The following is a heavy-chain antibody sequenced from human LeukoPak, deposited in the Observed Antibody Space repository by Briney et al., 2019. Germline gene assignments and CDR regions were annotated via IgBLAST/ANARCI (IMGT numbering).Heavy chain of an antibody. D-gene: IGHD2-15*01. V-gene: IGHV4-39*07. CDR3: ARDEGGSCAFDI. CDR1: GGSISSSSYY. CDR2: IYYSGST. Sequence: PSETLSLTCTVSGGSISSSSYYWGWIRQPPGKGLEWIGSIYYSGSTYYNPSLKSRVTISVDTSKNQFSLKLSSVTVADTAVYYCARDEGGSCAFDIWGQGTMVTVSS. J-gene: IGHJ3*02.